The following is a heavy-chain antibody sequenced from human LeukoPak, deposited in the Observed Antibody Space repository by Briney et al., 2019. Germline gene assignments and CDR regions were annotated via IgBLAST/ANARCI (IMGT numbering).Heavy chain of an antibody. CDR3: ARGSPYYYGSGSYYRFDY. Sequence: SGTLSLTCAVYGGSFSGYYWSWIRQPPGKGLEWIGEINHSGSTNYNPSLKSRVTISVDTSKNQFSLKLSSVTAADTAVYYCARGSPYYYGSGSYYRFDYWGQGTLVTVSS. J-gene: IGHJ4*02. V-gene: IGHV4-34*01. D-gene: IGHD3-10*01. CDR1: GGSFSGYY. CDR2: INHSGST.